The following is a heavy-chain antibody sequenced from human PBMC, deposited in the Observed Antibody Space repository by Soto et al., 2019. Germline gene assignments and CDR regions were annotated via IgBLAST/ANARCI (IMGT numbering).Heavy chain of an antibody. V-gene: IGHV3-15*01. D-gene: IGHD3-22*01. J-gene: IGHJ6*03. CDR1: GYAFEVAW. CDR3: TTGRRDYYGNSYMDL. CDR2: IKSKPDGGTT. Sequence: EMQLGESGGGLVKPGGSLRLSCAVSGYAFEVAWMNWVRQAPGKGLEWVGRIKSKPDGGTTEYAAPVEGRFTISRDDSTSTRYLQMNSLRTEDTAVYYCTTGRRDYYGNSYMDLWGKGTTVTVSS.